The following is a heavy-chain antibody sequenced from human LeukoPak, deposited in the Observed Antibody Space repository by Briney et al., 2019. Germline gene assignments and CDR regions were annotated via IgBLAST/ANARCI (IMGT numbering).Heavy chain of an antibody. J-gene: IGHJ3*02. Sequence: ASVKVSCKASGYTFTSYDINWVRQATGQGLEWMGWMNPNSGNTGYAQKFQGRVTITRNTSISTAYMELGSLRSEDTAVYYCARPSNPTYYDFWSGLWAFDIWGQGTMVTVSS. V-gene: IGHV1-8*03. CDR1: GYTFTSYD. CDR3: ARPSNPTYYDFWSGLWAFDI. D-gene: IGHD3-3*01. CDR2: MNPNSGNT.